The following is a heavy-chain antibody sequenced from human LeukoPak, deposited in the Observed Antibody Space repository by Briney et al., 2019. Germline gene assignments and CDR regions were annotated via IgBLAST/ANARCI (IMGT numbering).Heavy chain of an antibody. CDR1: AGSFSGYY. D-gene: IGHD2-15*01. Sequence: SETLSLTCAVYAGSFSGYYWSWIRQSPGKGLEWIGEINHSGSTNYNPSLKSRVTISVDTSKNQFSLKLSSVTAADTAVYYCARTSIVVVVVATKREWDYYMDVWDKGTTVTVSS. J-gene: IGHJ6*03. V-gene: IGHV4-34*01. CDR3: ARTSIVVVVVATKREWDYYMDV. CDR2: INHSGST.